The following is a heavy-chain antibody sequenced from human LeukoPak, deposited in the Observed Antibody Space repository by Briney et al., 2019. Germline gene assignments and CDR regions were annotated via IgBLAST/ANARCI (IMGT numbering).Heavy chain of an antibody. CDR2: IYSGGST. CDR1: GFTVSSNY. V-gene: IGHV3-66*02. CDR3: AREGTAMEKPFDY. Sequence: PGGSLRLSCAASGFTVSSNYMSWVRQAPGKGLEWVSVIYSGGSTYYADSVKGRFTISRDNSKNTLYLQMNSLRAEDTAVHYCAREGTAMEKPFDYWGQGTLVTVSS. D-gene: IGHD5-18*01. J-gene: IGHJ4*02.